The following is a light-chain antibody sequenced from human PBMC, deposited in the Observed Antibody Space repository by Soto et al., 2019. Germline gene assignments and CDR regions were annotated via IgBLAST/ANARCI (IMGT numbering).Light chain of an antibody. V-gene: IGLV1-51*02. CDR1: SSNIGNNY. J-gene: IGLJ2*01. CDR3: GTWDSSLSAVV. Sequence: QSVLTQPPSVSAAPGQKVTISCSGSSSNIGNNYVSWYQQLPGTAPKLLIYENNKRPSGIPDRFSGSKSRTSATLGITGLQTGDEADYYCGTWDSSLSAVVFGGGTKVTVL. CDR2: ENN.